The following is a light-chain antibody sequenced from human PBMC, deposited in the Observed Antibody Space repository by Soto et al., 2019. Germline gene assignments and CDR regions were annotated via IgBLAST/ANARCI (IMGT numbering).Light chain of an antibody. CDR1: QSISSY. Sequence: EVVMTQSPSSLSLSPGERATLSCRASQSISSYLAWYQQKPGQAPRLLIYDASNRATGIPARFSGSGSGTDFTLPISSLEPDDFAVYYCQQRVNWPPLTFGGGTKVEI. CDR2: DAS. CDR3: QQRVNWPPLT. J-gene: IGKJ4*01. V-gene: IGKV3-11*01.